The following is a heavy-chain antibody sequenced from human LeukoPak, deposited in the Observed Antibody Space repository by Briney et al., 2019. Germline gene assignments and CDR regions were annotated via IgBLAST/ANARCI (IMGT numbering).Heavy chain of an antibody. D-gene: IGHD1-14*01. CDR1: GFTFNTYT. J-gene: IGHJ4*02. CDR2: ISGSSGII. CDR3: ARDSNYYRTLGY. V-gene: IGHV3-48*01. Sequence: GGSLRLSCAASGFTFNTYTMNWVRQAPGKGLEWVSYISGSSGIIDYADSVRGRFTISRDNAKNSLYLQMNSLRAEDTAVYYCARDSNYYRTLGYWGQGTLVTVSS.